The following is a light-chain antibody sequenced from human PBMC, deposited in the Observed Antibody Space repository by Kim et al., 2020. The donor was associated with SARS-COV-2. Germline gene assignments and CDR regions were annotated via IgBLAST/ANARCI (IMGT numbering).Light chain of an antibody. Sequence: FSPGESATRSCRASQSISNSYLAWYQQNPGQAPTLLIYGAYSRATGIPDRFSGSGSGTDFILTISRLEPEDFAVYYCQQYGSSPYTFGQGTKLEI. CDR1: QSISNSY. J-gene: IGKJ2*01. CDR3: QQYGSSPYT. V-gene: IGKV3-20*01. CDR2: GAY.